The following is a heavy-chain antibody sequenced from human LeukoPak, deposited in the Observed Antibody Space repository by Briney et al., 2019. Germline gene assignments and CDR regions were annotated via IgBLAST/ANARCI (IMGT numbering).Heavy chain of an antibody. J-gene: IGHJ6*02. D-gene: IGHD2-2*01. CDR3: ARVLVSPKNYYFYGMDV. V-gene: IGHV3-7*04. Sequence: SLRLSCAASGFTFSRDWVSWVRQAPGEGLEWVTKIKQGGSEKYYVDSVKGRFTISRDNAKNSLYLQMNSLRAEDTAVFYCARVLVSPKNYYFYGMDVWGQGTTVTVSS. CDR1: GFTFSRDW. CDR2: IKQGGSEK.